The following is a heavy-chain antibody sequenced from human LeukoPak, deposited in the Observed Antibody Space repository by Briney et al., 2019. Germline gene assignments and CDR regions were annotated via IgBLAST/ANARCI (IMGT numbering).Heavy chain of an antibody. Sequence: PGGSLRLSCAASRFTFCSYGIHWVRQAPGKGLEWVAVISYDGSNKYYADSVKGRFTISRDNSKNTLYLQMSNLRAEDTAVYYCAKDRRTRAAVGMGIWWDYWGQGTLVTVSS. CDR2: ISYDGSNK. CDR3: AKDRRTRAAVGMGIWWDY. V-gene: IGHV3-30*18. J-gene: IGHJ4*02. CDR1: RFTFCSYG. D-gene: IGHD6-13*01.